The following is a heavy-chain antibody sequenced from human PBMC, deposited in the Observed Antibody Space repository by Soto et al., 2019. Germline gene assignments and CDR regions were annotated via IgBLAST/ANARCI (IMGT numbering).Heavy chain of an antibody. CDR3: ARQWGSYTYLDY. Sequence: EVQLVQSGAEVKKPGESLKISCNGSGYSFTSYWIAWVRQMPGQGLEWMGIIYPGDSDVTYSPSFQGQVTISADKSINTAYLQWSSLKASDTAMYYCARQWGSYTYLDYWGQGTLVTVSS. CDR1: GYSFTSYW. CDR2: IYPGDSDV. J-gene: IGHJ4*02. V-gene: IGHV5-51*01. D-gene: IGHD1-26*01.